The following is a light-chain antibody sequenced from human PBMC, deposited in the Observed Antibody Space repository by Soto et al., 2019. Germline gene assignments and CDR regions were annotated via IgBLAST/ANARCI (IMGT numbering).Light chain of an antibody. J-gene: IGLJ2*01. CDR3: QSYDTDSVV. CDR1: SSNIGANYD. V-gene: IGLV1-40*01. CDR2: ANN. Sequence: QSVLMQPPSVSGAPGQRVTITCTGSSSNIGANYDVHWYQHLPGAAPKLLIYANNIRPSGVPDRFSGSRSGITASLAIAGLQAEDEANYFCQSYDTDSVVLGGGTKLTVL.